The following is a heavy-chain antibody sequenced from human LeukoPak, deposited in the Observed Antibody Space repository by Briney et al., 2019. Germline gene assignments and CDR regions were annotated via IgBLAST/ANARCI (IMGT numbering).Heavy chain of an antibody. Sequence: PSETLSLTCAVYGGSFGGYYWSWIRQPPGKRLEWIGEINHSGSTNYNPSLKSRVTISVDTSKNQFSLKLSSVTAADTAVYYCARGRVGYDSSGYYFPAHYFDYWGQGTLVTVSS. V-gene: IGHV4-34*01. D-gene: IGHD3-22*01. CDR2: INHSGST. CDR1: GGSFGGYY. CDR3: ARGRVGYDSSGYYFPAHYFDY. J-gene: IGHJ4*02.